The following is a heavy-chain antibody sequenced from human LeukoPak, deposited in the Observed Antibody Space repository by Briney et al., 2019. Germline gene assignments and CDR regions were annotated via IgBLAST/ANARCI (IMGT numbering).Heavy chain of an antibody. CDR2: INNEGSST. V-gene: IGHV3-74*03. CDR3: ASVRRANAFDI. D-gene: IGHD6-6*01. J-gene: IGHJ3*02. CDR1: GFTFSSYW. Sequence: LSGGSLRLSCAASGFTFSSYWMHWGRQAPGKWLVWVSRINNEGSSTTYADSVKGRFTISRDNAKNTLYLQMNSLSAEDTAMYYCASVRRANAFDIWGQGTMVTVSS.